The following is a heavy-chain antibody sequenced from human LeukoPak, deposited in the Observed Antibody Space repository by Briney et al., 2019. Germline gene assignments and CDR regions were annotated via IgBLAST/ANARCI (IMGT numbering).Heavy chain of an antibody. Sequence: GGSLILSCAACGCTFDDYAWHWVRQAPGKDLEWVVGISWNSGSIGCADCVKVRVTISRDNAKNSLYLHMNSLRAEDMDLYYCEKGLRFDFWSGPITDWGKGTLVTVSS. D-gene: IGHD3-3*01. CDR1: GCTFDDYA. CDR3: EKGLRFDFWSGPITD. V-gene: IGHV3-9*03. J-gene: IGHJ4*02. CDR2: ISWNSGSI.